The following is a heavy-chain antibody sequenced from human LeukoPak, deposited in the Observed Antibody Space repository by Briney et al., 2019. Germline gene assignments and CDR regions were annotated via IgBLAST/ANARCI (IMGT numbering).Heavy chain of an antibody. CDR1: GFTFSSYG. V-gene: IGHV3-23*01. Sequence: PGGTLRLSCAASGFTFSSYGMSWVRQAPGKGLEWVSAISGSGGSTYYADSVKGRFTISRDNSKNTLYLQMNSLRAEDTAVYYCAKDIRLHILTGYYPIWGQGTLVTVSS. J-gene: IGHJ4*02. CDR2: ISGSGGST. CDR3: AKDIRLHILTGYYPI. D-gene: IGHD3-9*01.